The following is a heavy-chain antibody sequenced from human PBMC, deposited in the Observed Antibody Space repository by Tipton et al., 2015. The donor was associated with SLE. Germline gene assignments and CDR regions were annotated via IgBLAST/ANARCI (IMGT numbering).Heavy chain of an antibody. J-gene: IGHJ6*02. V-gene: IGHV3-74*01. CDR3: AKLRRHYYGMDV. CDR2: INSDGSST. Sequence: SLRLSCAASGFTFSSYWMHWVRQAPGKGLVWVSRINSDGSSTSYADSVKGRFTISRDNAKNTLYLQMNSLRAEDTAVYYCAKLRRHYYGMDVWGQGTTVTVPS. CDR1: GFTFSSYW. D-gene: IGHD1-7*01.